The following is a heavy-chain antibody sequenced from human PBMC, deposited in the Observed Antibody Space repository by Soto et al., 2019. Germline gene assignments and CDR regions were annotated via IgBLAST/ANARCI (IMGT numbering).Heavy chain of an antibody. CDR3: ARVAIPLSSSWFFDY. CDR1: GFTFSSYS. CDR2: ISSSSSYI. J-gene: IGHJ4*02. D-gene: IGHD6-13*01. V-gene: IGHV3-21*01. Sequence: PGGSLRLSCAASGFTFSSYSMNWVRQAPGKGLEWVSSISSSSSYIYYADSVKGRFTISRDNAKNSLYLQMNSLRAEDTAVYYCARVAIPLSSSWFFDYWGQGTLVTVSS.